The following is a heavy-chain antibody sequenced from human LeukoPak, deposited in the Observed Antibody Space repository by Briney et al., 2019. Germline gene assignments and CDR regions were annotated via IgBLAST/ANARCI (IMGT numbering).Heavy chain of an antibody. CDR3: ARERGDYYDSIFYFDY. CDR2: IYTSGST. D-gene: IGHD3-22*01. V-gene: IGHV4-61*02. Sequence: SETLSLTCTVSGGSISSGSYYWSWIRQPAGKGLEWIGRIYTSGSTNYNPSLKSRVTISVDTSKNQFSLKLSSVTAADTAVYYCARERGDYYDSIFYFDYWGQGTLVTVSS. CDR1: GGSISSGSYY. J-gene: IGHJ4*02.